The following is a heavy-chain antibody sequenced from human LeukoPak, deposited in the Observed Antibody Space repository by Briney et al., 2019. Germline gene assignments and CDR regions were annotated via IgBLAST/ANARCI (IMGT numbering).Heavy chain of an antibody. Sequence: GGSLSLSCAAFGFTFSSYSMNWVRPAPGKGLEWVSSISSSSRYIYYADSVKGRFTISRGNAKNSLYRQMNSLRAEDTAVYYCWGGGDGYNVFDYWAQGTVVPVSS. J-gene: IGHJ4*02. D-gene: IGHD5-24*01. CDR2: ISSSSRYI. V-gene: IGHV3-21*01. CDR3: WGGGDGYNVFDY. CDR1: GFTFSSYS.